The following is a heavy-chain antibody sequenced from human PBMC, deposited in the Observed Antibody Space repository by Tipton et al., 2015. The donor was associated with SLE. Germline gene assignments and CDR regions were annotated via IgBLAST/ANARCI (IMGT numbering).Heavy chain of an antibody. Sequence: TLSLTCTVSGGSVSSGSYYWSWIRQPPGKGLEWIGYIYYSGSTNYNPSLKSRVTISVDTSKNQFSLKLSSVTAADTAVYYCARDRDYYDSSGLFDPWGQGTLVTVSS. CDR1: GGSVSSGSYY. J-gene: IGHJ5*02. CDR2: IYYSGST. CDR3: ARDRDYYDSSGLFDP. D-gene: IGHD3-22*01. V-gene: IGHV4-61*01.